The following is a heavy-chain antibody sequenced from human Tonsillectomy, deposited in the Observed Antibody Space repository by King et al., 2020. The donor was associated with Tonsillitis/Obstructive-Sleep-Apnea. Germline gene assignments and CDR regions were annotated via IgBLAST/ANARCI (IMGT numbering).Heavy chain of an antibody. Sequence: VQLVESGGGVVQPARSLRLSCEASGFTFSSYAMHWVRQAPGKGLEWVAVIAYDGRNKFYADSVKGRFTISRDNSKNTLYLQMNSLRAEDTSVYYCARLRVGATNWGQGTLVTVSS. V-gene: IGHV3-30*04. CDR1: GFTFSSYA. CDR2: IAYDGRNK. CDR3: ARLRVGATN. J-gene: IGHJ4*02. D-gene: IGHD1-26*01.